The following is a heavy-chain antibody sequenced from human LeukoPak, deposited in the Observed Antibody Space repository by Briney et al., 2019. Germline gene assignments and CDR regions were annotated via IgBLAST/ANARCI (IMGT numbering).Heavy chain of an antibody. D-gene: IGHD2-2*02. J-gene: IGHJ6*03. V-gene: IGHV4-39*07. CDR1: GGSISSSSYY. Sequence: SETLSLTCTVSGGSISSSSYYWGWIRQPPGKGLEWIGSIYYSASTYYNPSLKSRVTISVDTSKNQFSLKLSSVTAADTAVYYCARALEDIVVVPAAIFHYYYMDVWGKGTTVTVSS. CDR3: ARALEDIVVVPAAIFHYYYMDV. CDR2: IYYSAST.